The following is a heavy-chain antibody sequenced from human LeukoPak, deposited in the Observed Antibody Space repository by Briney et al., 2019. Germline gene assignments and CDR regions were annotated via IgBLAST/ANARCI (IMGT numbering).Heavy chain of an antibody. D-gene: IGHD2-2*01. CDR3: SRPYCASTSWPTFEY. J-gene: IGHJ4*02. Sequence: PGGSLRLSCAASGLAFSSYNMNWVRQAPGKGMEWVSYISSGSDTIFYADSVKGRFTISRDNAKNSLSVQMKTLIAEDTAVYDCSRPYCASTSWPTFEYWGQGTLVTVPS. V-gene: IGHV3-48*01. CDR2: ISSGSDTI. CDR1: GLAFSSYN.